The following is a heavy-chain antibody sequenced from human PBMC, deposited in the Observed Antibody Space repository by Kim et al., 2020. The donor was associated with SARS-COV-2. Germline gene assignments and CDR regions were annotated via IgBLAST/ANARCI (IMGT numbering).Heavy chain of an antibody. CDR2: ISSSSSYI. CDR1: GFTFSSYS. V-gene: IGHV3-21*01. D-gene: IGHD6-19*01. CDR3: ARSYSSGWYRGLSSYYYGMDV. Sequence: GGSLRLSCAASGFTFSSYSMNWVRQAPGKGLEWVSSISSSSSYIYYADSVKGRFTISRDNAKNSLYLQMNSLRAEDTAVYYCARSYSSGWYRGLSSYYYGMDVWGQGTTVTVSS. J-gene: IGHJ6*02.